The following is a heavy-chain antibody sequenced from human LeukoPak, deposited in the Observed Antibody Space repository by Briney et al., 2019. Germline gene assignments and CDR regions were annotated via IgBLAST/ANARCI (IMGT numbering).Heavy chain of an antibody. V-gene: IGHV1-69*13. J-gene: IGHJ6*03. D-gene: IGHD3-9*01. CDR1: GYTFTGYY. CDR3: ARDPEPYYDILTGSYYYYYMDV. CDR2: IIPIFGTA. Sequence: ASVKVSCKAAGYTFTGYYMHWARQAPGQGLEWMGGIIPIFGTANYAQKFQGRVTITADESTSTAYMELSSLRSEDTAVYYCARDPEPYYDILTGSYYYYYMDVWGKGTTVTISS.